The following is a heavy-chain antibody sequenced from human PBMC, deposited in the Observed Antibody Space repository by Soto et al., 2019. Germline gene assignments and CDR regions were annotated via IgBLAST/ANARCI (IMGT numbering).Heavy chain of an antibody. J-gene: IGHJ6*02. CDR1: GFTFSSYG. Sequence: GGSLRLSCAASGFTFSSYGMHWVRQAPGEGLEWVAVISYDGSNKYHADSVKGRFTISRDNSKNTLYLQMNSLRAEDTAVYYCARDKREWELLRLYYYGMDVWGQGTTVTVSS. CDR2: ISYDGSNK. CDR3: ARDKREWELLRLYYYGMDV. V-gene: IGHV3-30*03. D-gene: IGHD1-26*01.